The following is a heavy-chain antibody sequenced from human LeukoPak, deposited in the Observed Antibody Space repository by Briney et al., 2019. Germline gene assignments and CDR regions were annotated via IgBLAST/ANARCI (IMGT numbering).Heavy chain of an antibody. Sequence: PGGSLRLSCAASGFTFSSYEMNWVRQAPGKGLEWVSYISSSGSTIYYADSVKGRFTISRDNAKKSLYLQMNSLKAEDTAVYYCARSPVVPTHFAYYFDYWGQGTLVTVSS. V-gene: IGHV3-48*03. CDR3: ARSPVVPTHFAYYFDY. J-gene: IGHJ4*02. CDR1: GFTFSSYE. CDR2: ISSSGSTI. D-gene: IGHD2-2*01.